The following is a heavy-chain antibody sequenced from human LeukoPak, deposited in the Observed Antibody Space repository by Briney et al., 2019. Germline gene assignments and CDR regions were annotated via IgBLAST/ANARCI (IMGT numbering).Heavy chain of an antibody. V-gene: IGHV3-13*01. CDR2: FGSAGDT. J-gene: IGHJ6*02. Sequence: GGSLRLSCETSGFPFSAYDMHWVRQAPGKGLEWVSAFGSAGDTYYPGAVRGRFTISRDYAKNSLYLQMNSLRTGDTAVYFCVRGDMDVWGQGTTVTVSS. CDR1: GFPFSAYD. CDR3: VRGDMDV.